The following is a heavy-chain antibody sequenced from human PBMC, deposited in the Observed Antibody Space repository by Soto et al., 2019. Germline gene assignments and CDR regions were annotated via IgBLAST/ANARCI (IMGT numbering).Heavy chain of an antibody. J-gene: IGHJ4*02. CDR2: ISPYNDNT. V-gene: IGHV1-18*04. D-gene: IGHD3-10*01. CDR1: GYTFITYG. Sequence: QIQLVQSGAEVKKPGASVKVSCKTSGYTFITYGITWVRQAPGQGLEWMGWISPYNDNTNYAQNLQDRVNMTTDTSTTTVYMELRSLRSDDTAVYYCARGAGRSPCDYWGQGTLVTVSS. CDR3: ARGAGRSPCDY.